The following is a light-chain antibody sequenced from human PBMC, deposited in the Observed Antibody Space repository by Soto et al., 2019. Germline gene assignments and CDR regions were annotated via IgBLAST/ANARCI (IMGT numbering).Light chain of an antibody. Sequence: DIQMTQSPSSLSASVGDRVTITCRASQSISNYLTWSQQKPGKAPKLLIYAASTLQYGVPSRFSGSGSGTGFTLTISNLQPEDFATYYCQQLNSFPFTFGGGTKVDIK. CDR2: AAS. J-gene: IGKJ4*01. CDR3: QQLNSFPFT. V-gene: IGKV1-9*01. CDR1: QSISNY.